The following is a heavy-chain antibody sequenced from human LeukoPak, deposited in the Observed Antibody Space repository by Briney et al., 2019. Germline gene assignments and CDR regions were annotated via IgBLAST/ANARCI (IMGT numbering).Heavy chain of an antibody. J-gene: IGHJ4*02. Sequence: GGSLRLSCAASGFTSSSYAMHWVRQAPGKGLEYVSTITSDGTSTYYANSVKVRFTISRDNSKNTLYLQMGSLRAEDMAVYYCARAYNYGLDYWGQGTLVTVSS. CDR3: ARAYNYGLDY. D-gene: IGHD5-18*01. V-gene: IGHV3-64*01. CDR2: ITSDGTST. CDR1: GFTSSSYA.